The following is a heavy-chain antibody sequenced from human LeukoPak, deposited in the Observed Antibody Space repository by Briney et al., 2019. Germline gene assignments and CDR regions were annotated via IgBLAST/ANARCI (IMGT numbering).Heavy chain of an antibody. CDR1: GGTFSNYA. Sequence: PSVKVSCKASGGTFSNYAITWVRQAPGQGLEWMGSLIPSFGTANYAQKFQGRVTITADESTNTAFMELRSLRSGDTAVYYCARELGCSTTSCFSPPGGWFDPWGQGTLVTVS. CDR2: LIPSFGTA. V-gene: IGHV1-69*13. D-gene: IGHD2-2*01. CDR3: ARELGCSTTSCFSPPGGWFDP. J-gene: IGHJ5*02.